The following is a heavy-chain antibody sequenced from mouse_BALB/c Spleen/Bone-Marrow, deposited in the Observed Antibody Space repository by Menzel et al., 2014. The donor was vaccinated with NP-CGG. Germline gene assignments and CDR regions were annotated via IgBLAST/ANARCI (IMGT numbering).Heavy chain of an antibody. V-gene: IGHV1-69*02. J-gene: IGHJ2*01. CDR1: GYTFTSYW. Sequence: GAELVKPGAPVKLSCKASGYTFTSYWMNWVKQRPGRGLEWIGRIDPSDSEAHYNQKFKDKATLTVDKSSSTAYIQLSSLTSEDSAVYYCARNWVYFDYWGQGTTLTVSS. CDR3: ARNWVYFDY. D-gene: IGHD4-1*01. CDR2: IDPSDSEA.